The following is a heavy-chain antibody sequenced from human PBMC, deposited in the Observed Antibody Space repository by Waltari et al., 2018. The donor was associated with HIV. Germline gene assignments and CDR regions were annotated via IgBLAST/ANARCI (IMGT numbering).Heavy chain of an antibody. CDR1: ALSSQSSA. CDR2: ISASGGTT. D-gene: IGHD3-22*01. Sequence: EEQMVESGGRLIQPGGSLSLSGGVSALSSQSSAMPSGSQAPGKGLEWVSGISASGGTTNYADSVKGRFTISRDNPKNTLFLQMKTLRVEDTAVYFCAKSPNSPMAVRNYYYFDLWGRGTLVTVSS. V-gene: IGHV3-23*04. J-gene: IGHJ2*01. CDR3: AKSPNSPMAVRNYYYFDL.